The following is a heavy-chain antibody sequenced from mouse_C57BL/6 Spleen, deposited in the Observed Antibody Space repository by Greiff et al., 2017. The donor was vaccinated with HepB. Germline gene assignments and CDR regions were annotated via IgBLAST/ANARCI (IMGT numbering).Heavy chain of an antibody. D-gene: IGHD2-4*01. CDR2: IRSKSNNYAT. CDR1: GFSFNTYA. J-gene: IGHJ4*01. CDR3: VRLDYGDAMDY. Sequence: EVQVVESGGGLVQPKGSLKLSCAASGFSFNTYAMNWVRQAPGKGLEWVARIRSKSNNYATYYADSVKDSFTISRDDSESMLYLQMNNLKTEDTAMYYCVRLDYGDAMDYWGQGTSVTVSS. V-gene: IGHV10-1*01.